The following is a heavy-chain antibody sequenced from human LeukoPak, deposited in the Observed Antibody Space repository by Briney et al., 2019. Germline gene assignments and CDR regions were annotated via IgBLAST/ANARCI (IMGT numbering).Heavy chain of an antibody. CDR3: ARDGFVGAADY. Sequence: LSGRSLRLSCAASEFIFSGYWMNWVRQAPGKGLEWVANIKQDGSEKQYVDSVRGRFTISRDNAKNSLYLQMNSLRVEDTAVYYCARDGFVGAADYWGQGTLVTVSS. V-gene: IGHV3-7*01. CDR1: EFIFSGYW. J-gene: IGHJ4*02. D-gene: IGHD6-13*01. CDR2: IKQDGSEK.